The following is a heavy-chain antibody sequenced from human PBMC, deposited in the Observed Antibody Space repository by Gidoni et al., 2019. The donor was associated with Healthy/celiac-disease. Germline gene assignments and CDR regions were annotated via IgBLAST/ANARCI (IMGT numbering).Heavy chain of an antibody. J-gene: IGHJ2*01. CDR1: GFTFSSYW. V-gene: IGHV3-7*03. Sequence: EVQLVESGGGLVQPGGSLRLSCAASGFTFSSYWMSWVRQAPGKGLEWVANIKQDGSEKYYVDSVKGRFTISRDNAKNSLYLQMNSLRAEDTAVYYCARAVDTAMAPAWYFDLWGRGTLVTVSS. CDR3: ARAVDTAMAPAWYFDL. CDR2: IKQDGSEK. D-gene: IGHD5-18*01.